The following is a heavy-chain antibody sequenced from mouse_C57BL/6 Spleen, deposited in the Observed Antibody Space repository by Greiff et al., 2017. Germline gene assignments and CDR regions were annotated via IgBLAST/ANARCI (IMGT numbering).Heavy chain of an antibody. J-gene: IGHJ2*01. V-gene: IGHV1-80*01. CDR1: GYAFSSYW. CDR3: ARKGLRESRYYFDY. Sequence: QVQLQQSGAELVKPGASVKISCKASGYAFSSYWLNWVKQRPGKGLEWIGQIYPGDGDTNYNGKFKGKATLTADKSSSTAYMQLSSLTSEDSAVYFCARKGLRESRYYFDYWGQGTTLTVSS. D-gene: IGHD1-1*01. CDR2: IYPGDGDT.